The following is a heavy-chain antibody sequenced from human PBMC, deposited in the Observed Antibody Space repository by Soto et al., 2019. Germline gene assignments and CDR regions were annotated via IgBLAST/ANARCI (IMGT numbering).Heavy chain of an antibody. J-gene: IGHJ4*02. D-gene: IGHD5-18*01. CDR2: IKTKSDGGTT. Sequence: EVQLVESGGGLVKPGGSLRLSCAASGFTFSHAWMSWVRQAPGKGLEWVGRIKTKSDGGTTDYSAPVKGRFTISRDDSKATLYLQMNSLKTEDTAVYHCTTQTGVWLDYWGQGTLVTVSS. CDR1: GFTFSHAW. CDR3: TTQTGVWLDY. V-gene: IGHV3-15*01.